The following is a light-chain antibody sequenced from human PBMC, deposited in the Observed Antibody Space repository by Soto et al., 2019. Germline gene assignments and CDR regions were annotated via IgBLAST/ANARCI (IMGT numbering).Light chain of an antibody. V-gene: IGLV2-8*01. CDR1: SSDVGGYNY. CDR2: EVS. CDR3: SSYAGSNNQV. Sequence: QSALTQPPSASGSPGQSVTISCTGTSSDVGGYNYVSWYQQHPGRAPKLMIYEVSKRRSGVPDRFSGSKSGNTASLTVSGLQTEDEADYYCSSYAGSNNQVFGTGTKVTVL. J-gene: IGLJ1*01.